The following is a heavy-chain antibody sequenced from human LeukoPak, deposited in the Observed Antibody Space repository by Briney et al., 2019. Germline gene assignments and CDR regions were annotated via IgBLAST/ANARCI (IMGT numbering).Heavy chain of an antibody. V-gene: IGHV1-18*01. J-gene: IGHJ4*02. D-gene: IGHD1-1*01. CDR3: ARDRPGFGTIESPEY. CDR1: GYTFTSYG. CDR2: NSANNGYT. Sequence: ASVKVSCKASGYTFTSYGISWVRQAPGHGLEWMGWNSANNGYTKYTQKLQGRVSMTTDTSTRTAYMELRSLRSDDTAVYYCARDRPGFGTIESPEYWGQGTLVTVSS.